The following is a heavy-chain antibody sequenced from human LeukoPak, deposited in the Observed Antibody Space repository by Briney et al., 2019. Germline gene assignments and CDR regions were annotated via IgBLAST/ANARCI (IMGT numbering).Heavy chain of an antibody. J-gene: IGHJ4*02. CDR3: ARQAKSGRPPFDY. CDR2: IIPIFGTA. CDR1: GGTFSSYA. V-gene: IGHV1-69*05. Sequence: SVKVSCKASGGTFSSYAISWVRQAPGQGLEWMGGIIPIFGTANYAQKFQGRVTITTDESTSTAYMELSSLRSEDTAVYYCARQAKSGRPPFDYWGQGTLVTVSS. D-gene: IGHD6-25*01.